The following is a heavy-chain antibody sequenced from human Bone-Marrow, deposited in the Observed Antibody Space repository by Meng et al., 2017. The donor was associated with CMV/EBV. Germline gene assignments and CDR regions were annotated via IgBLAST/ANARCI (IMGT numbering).Heavy chain of an antibody. CDR2: INPNSDDT. CDR3: ARDIPGSRYSSGWPLDC. CDR1: GYTFTGYY. J-gene: IGHJ4*02. Sequence: ASVKVSCKASGYTFTGYYMHWVRQAPGQGLEWMGWINPNSDDTNYAQKFQGKVTMTRDTSISTAYMELTSLRPDDTAVYYCARDIPGSRYSSGWPLDCWGQGTLVTVSS. V-gene: IGHV1-2*02. D-gene: IGHD6-19*01.